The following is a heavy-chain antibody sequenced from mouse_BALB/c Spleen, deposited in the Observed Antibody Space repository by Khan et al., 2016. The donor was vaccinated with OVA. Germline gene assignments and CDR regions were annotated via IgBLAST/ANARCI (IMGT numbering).Heavy chain of an antibody. CDR3: ARYFGSLLAY. D-gene: IGHD1-1*01. Sequence: QVQLQQSGAELVRPGSSVKISCKASGYTFSSSWMNWVKQRPGQGLEWIGQIFPGNDDADYNGKFKGKATLTADKSSSTAYMQLTSLTSEDSAVYFCARYFGSLLAYWGPGTLVTVSA. CDR2: IFPGNDDA. V-gene: IGHV1-80*01. CDR1: GYTFSSSW. J-gene: IGHJ3*01.